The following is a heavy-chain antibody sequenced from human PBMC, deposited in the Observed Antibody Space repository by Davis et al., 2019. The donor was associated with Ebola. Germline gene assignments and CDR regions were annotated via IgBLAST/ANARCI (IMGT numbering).Heavy chain of an antibody. CDR2: ISSSSSYT. D-gene: IGHD2-2*01. CDR3: ARQLPYYSYGMDV. CDR1: GFTFSDYY. V-gene: IGHV3-11*06. J-gene: IGHJ6*02. Sequence: GGSLRLSCAASGFTFSDYYMSWIRQAPGKGLEWVSYISSSSSYTNYADSVKGRFTISRDNAKNSLYLQMNSLRAEDTAVYYCARQLPYYSYGMDVWGQGTTVTVSS.